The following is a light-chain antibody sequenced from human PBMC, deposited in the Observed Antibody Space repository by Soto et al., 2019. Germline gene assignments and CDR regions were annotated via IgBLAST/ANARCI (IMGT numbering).Light chain of an antibody. J-gene: IGKJ1*01. Sequence: DIQMTKSPSTLSASVGDRVTITCRASQSISSWLPWYPHKPGKAPKLLIYDASSLEGVFPSRFSGSGSGTEFDLPVSSLQPDDFAPYYYQPSTSYLELFGQGEKVEI. V-gene: IGKV1-5*01. CDR2: DAS. CDR1: QSISSW. CDR3: QPSTSYLEL.